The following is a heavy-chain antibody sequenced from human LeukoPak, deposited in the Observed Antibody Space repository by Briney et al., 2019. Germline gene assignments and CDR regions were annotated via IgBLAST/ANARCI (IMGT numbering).Heavy chain of an antibody. CDR3: ARSRWLDAFDY. J-gene: IGHJ4*02. CDR2: ISGSGGST. Sequence: GGSLRLSCAASGFTFSSYGMSWVRQAPGKGLGWVSAISGSGGSTYYADSVKGRFTISRDNAKNTLYLQMNSLRADDTAVYYCARSRWLDAFDYWGQGTLVTVSS. D-gene: IGHD6-19*01. V-gene: IGHV3-23*01. CDR1: GFTFSSYG.